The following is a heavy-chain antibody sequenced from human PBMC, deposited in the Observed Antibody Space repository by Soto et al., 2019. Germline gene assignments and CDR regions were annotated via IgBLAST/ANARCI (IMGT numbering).Heavy chain of an antibody. CDR3: ARDGREASGMDV. D-gene: IGHD1-26*01. CDR2: IYYRGST. Sequence: PSETLSLTCTVSCGSISSHYWSWVRQAPGKGLEWIGHIYYRGSTNYNPSLRSRSTISVDASKSQFSLKLNSVTTADTAVYYCARDGREASGMDVWGQGTKVTVSS. V-gene: IGHV4-59*11. J-gene: IGHJ6*02. CDR1: CGSISSHY.